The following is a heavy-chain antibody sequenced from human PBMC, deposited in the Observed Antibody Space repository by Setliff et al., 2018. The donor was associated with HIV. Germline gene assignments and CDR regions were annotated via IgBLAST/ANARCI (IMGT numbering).Heavy chain of an antibody. CDR1: GFTLNEVS. CDR2: FDPQDGET. V-gene: IGHV1-24*01. Sequence: ASVKVSCKVSGFTLNEVSIHWVRQAPGKGLEWMGYFDPQDGETVYAQKFQGRVTMTEDTSTDTAYMELSGLRSEYTAVYYCAIEGAGGWLRPMPDYWGQGTLVTVSS. D-gene: IGHD5-12*01. J-gene: IGHJ4*02. CDR3: AIEGAGGWLRPMPDY.